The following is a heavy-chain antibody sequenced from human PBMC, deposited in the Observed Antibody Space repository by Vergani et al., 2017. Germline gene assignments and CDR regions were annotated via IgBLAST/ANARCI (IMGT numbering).Heavy chain of an antibody. J-gene: IGHJ4*02. CDR2: IYQSETT. CDR1: GYSLSRGYF. CDR3: ARGLVGAVVIPPIDS. V-gene: IGHV4-38-2*02. Sequence: QVQLQESGPGLVKPSETLSLTCSVSGYSLSRGYFWDWIRQSPGKGLEWIASIYQSETTHYNPSLKSRVTISMDTSKNQFSLKLTSVTAADTGLYYCARGLVGAVVIPPIDSWGQGILVTVSS. D-gene: IGHD1-26*01.